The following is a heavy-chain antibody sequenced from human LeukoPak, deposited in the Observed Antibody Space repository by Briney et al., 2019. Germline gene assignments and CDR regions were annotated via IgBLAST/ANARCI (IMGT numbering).Heavy chain of an antibody. J-gene: IGHJ6*03. D-gene: IGHD3-16*01. Sequence: PGGSLRLSCAASGFTFSSYWMSWVRQAPGKGLEWVANIKQDGSGKYYVDSVKGRFTISRDNAKNSLFLQMSSLRADDTAIYCCARAGELRYMDVWGKGTAVTVSS. CDR1: GFTFSSYW. CDR2: IKQDGSGK. CDR3: ARAGELRYMDV. V-gene: IGHV3-7*01.